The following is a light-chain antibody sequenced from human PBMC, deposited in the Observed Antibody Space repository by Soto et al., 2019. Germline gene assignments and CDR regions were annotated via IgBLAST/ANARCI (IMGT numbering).Light chain of an antibody. CDR3: QQYGTSPST. J-gene: IGKJ1*01. CDR2: DAS. V-gene: IGKV3-11*01. Sequence: EMVLKQWPAALSLTPGERATLSCRASQSVSSYLAWYQQKPGQAPRLLIYDASNRATGIPARFSGSGSGTDFTLTISSLEPEDFAVYYCQQYGTSPSTFDQGTKV. CDR1: QSVSSY.